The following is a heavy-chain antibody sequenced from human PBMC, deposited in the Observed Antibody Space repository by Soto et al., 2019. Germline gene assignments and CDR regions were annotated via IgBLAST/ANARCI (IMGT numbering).Heavy chain of an antibody. CDR3: AKGDSSSWYLNTWFDP. CDR1: GFTFSSYA. J-gene: IGHJ5*02. Sequence: GGSLRFSCAASGFTFSSYAMSWVRQAPGKGLEWVSAISGSGGSTYYADSVKGRFTISRDNSKNTLYLQMNSLRAEDTAVYYCAKGDSSSWYLNTWFDPWGQGTLVTVSS. V-gene: IGHV3-23*01. CDR2: ISGSGGST. D-gene: IGHD6-13*01.